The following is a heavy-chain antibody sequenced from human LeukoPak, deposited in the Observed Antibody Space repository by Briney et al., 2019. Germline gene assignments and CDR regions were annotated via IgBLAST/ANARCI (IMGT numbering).Heavy chain of an antibody. CDR3: ARELLWFGELHPMDV. J-gene: IGHJ6*03. V-gene: IGHV1-18*01. CDR1: GYTFTSYG. Sequence: GASVKVSCKASGYTFTSYGISWVRQAPGQGLEWMGWISAYNGNTNYAQKFQGRVTITRNTSISTAYMELSSLRSEDTAVYYCARELLWFGELHPMDVWGKGTTVTISS. D-gene: IGHD3-10*01. CDR2: ISAYNGNT.